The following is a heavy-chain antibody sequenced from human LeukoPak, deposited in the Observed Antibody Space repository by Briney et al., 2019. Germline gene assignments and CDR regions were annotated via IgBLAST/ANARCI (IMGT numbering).Heavy chain of an antibody. CDR3: ARWASYYYGSGSYLFRKSGNWFDP. J-gene: IGHJ5*02. D-gene: IGHD3-10*01. V-gene: IGHV3-66*01. CDR2: IYSCGST. Sequence: PGGSLRLSCAPSGFTVSSNYMSWVRQAPGKGLEWVSVIYSCGSTYYADSVKGRFTISRDNSKNTLYLQMNSLRAEDTAVYYCARWASYYYGSGSYLFRKSGNWFDPWGQGTLVTVSS. CDR1: GFTVSSNY.